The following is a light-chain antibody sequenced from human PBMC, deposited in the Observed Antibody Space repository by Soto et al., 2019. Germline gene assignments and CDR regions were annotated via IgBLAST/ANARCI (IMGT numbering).Light chain of an antibody. CDR2: GNS. J-gene: IGLJ2*01. V-gene: IGLV1-40*01. CDR3: QSYDSSLSRV. CDR1: SPNIGAGYD. Sequence: QSVLTQPPSVSGAPGQRVTISCTGSSPNIGAGYDVHWYQQLPGTAPKLLIYGNSNRPSGVPDRFSGSKSGTSASLAITGLQAEDEADYYCQSYDSSLSRVFGGGTQLTVL.